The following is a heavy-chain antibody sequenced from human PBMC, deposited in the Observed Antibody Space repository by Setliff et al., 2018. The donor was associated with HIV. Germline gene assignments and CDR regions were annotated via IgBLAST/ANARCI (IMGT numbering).Heavy chain of an antibody. CDR1: GGSISSHY. V-gene: IGHV4-59*11. CDR3: ARDPGGSYWAPLDY. J-gene: IGHJ4*02. D-gene: IGHD1-26*01. Sequence: SETLSLTCTVSGGSISSHYWSWIRQPPGKGLEWIGTIYHNGSTNYNPSLKSRVTISVDTSKNQFSLRLSSVTAAETAVYYCARDPGGSYWAPLDYWGQGTLVTVSS. CDR2: IYHNGST.